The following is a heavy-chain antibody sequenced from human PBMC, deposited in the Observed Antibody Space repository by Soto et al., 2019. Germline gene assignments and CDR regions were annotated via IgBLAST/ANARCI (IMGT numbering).Heavy chain of an antibody. CDR3: ARDGMLGMLEGVYYYYGMDV. J-gene: IGHJ6*02. CDR1: GGTFSSYA. V-gene: IGHV1-69*13. CDR2: IIPIFGTA. D-gene: IGHD2-8*01. Sequence: SVKVSCKASGGTFSSYAISWVRQAPGQGLEWMGGIIPIFGTANYAQKFQGRVTITADESTSTAYMELSSLRSEDTAVYYCARDGMLGMLEGVYYYYGMDVWGQGTTVTVSS.